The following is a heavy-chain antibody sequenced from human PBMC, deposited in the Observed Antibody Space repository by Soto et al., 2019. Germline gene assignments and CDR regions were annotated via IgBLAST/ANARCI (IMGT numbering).Heavy chain of an antibody. J-gene: IGHJ4*02. D-gene: IGHD3-16*01. CDR2: ISYDGSNK. Sequence: QVQLVESGGGVVQPGRSLRLSCAASGFTFSSYAMHWVRQAPGKGLEWVAVISYDGSNKYYADSVKGRFTISRDNSKNPLYLQMNSLRAEDTAVYYCARELIRWRGLRLGELRNFDYWGQGTLVTVSS. CDR1: GFTFSSYA. V-gene: IGHV3-30-3*01. CDR3: ARELIRWRGLRLGELRNFDY.